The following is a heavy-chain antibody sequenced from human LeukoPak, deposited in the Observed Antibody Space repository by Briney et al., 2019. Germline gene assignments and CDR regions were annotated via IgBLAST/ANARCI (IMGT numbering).Heavy chain of an antibody. D-gene: IGHD5-24*01. J-gene: IGHJ4*02. CDR3: ARHGYNYPFDY. Sequence: SETLSLTCTVSGGSISSSSYYWGWIRQPPGKGLEWIGSIYYSGSTYYNPSLKSRVTISVDTSKNQFSLKLSSVTAADTAVYYCARHGYNYPFDYWGQRTLVTVSS. CDR2: IYYSGST. CDR1: GGSISSSSYY. V-gene: IGHV4-39*01.